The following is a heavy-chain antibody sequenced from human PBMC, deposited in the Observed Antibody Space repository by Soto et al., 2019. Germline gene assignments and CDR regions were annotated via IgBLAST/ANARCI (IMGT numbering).Heavy chain of an antibody. D-gene: IGHD3-9*01. CDR2: IYYSGST. CDR1: GGSISSSSYY. CDR3: ARRRYYDILTGRPGTFDY. Sequence: PSETLSLTCTVSGGSISSSSYYWGWIRQPPGKGLEWIGSIYYSGSTYYNPSLKSRVTISVDTSKNQFSLKLSSVAAADTAVYYCARRRYYDILTGRPGTFDYWGQGTLVTVSS. V-gene: IGHV4-39*01. J-gene: IGHJ4*02.